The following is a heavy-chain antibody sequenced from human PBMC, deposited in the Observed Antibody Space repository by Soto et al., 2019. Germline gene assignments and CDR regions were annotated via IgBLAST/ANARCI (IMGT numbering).Heavy chain of an antibody. CDR2: ISGSVGTT. J-gene: IGHJ5*02. CDR3: AKGGSSWYNWFDP. D-gene: IGHD6-13*01. V-gene: IGHV3-23*01. CDR1: GFTFSSYA. Sequence: GRSLRLSCAASGFTFSSYAMSWVLQAAGKGLAWVSAISGSVGTTYYADSGTGRFTISRDNSKNSLYLQINSLRAEDTAVYYCAKGGSSWYNWFDPWGQGTLVTVSS.